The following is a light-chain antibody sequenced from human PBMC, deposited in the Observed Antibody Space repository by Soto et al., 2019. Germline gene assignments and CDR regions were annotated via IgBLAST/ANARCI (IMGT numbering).Light chain of an antibody. CDR2: AEF. Sequence: EILLTQFPATLSVSPGERVTLSCRASQGVARTLAWFQKKPGQSPRLLVYAEFMRAAGIPARFSGSGSGTDFTLTISSLQSEDVAVYYCQEYIQWPPGMFGPGTTVDIK. V-gene: IGKV3D-15*01. CDR3: QEYIQWPPGM. CDR1: QGVART. J-gene: IGKJ1*01.